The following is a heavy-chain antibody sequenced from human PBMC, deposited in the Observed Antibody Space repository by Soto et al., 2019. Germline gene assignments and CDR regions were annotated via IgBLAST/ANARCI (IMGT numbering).Heavy chain of an antibody. D-gene: IGHD7-27*01. CDR2: ISNDGSNR. V-gene: IGHV3-30*18. J-gene: IGHJ4*02. CDR1: GFSFKSYG. CDR3: AKAIYDTGVDDY. Sequence: QVQVVESGGGVVQPGTSLRLSCVASGFSFKSYGMHWVRQAPGKGLEWVALISNDGSNRYYEDSVKGRFTVSRDNSKNTVSLQMNSLRPEDTALYYCAKAIYDTGVDDYWGQGTNVIVSS.